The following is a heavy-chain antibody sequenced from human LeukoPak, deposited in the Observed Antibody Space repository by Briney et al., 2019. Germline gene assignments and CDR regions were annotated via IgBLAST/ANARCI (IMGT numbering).Heavy chain of an antibody. CDR2: ISGSGGST. Sequence: GGSLRLSCAASGFTFSSYGMSWVRQAPGKGLEWVSAISGSGGSTYYADSVKGRFAISRDNSKNTLYLQMNSLRAEDTAVYYCAKEWSVDSSGYHTWGAFDIWGQGTMVTVSS. CDR1: GFTFSSYG. J-gene: IGHJ3*02. D-gene: IGHD3-22*01. CDR3: AKEWSVDSSGYHTWGAFDI. V-gene: IGHV3-23*01.